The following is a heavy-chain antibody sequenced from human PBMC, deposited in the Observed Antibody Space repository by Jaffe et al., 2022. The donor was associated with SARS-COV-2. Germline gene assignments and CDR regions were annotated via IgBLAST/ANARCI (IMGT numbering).Heavy chain of an antibody. J-gene: IGHJ4*02. CDR3: ARDSAPYGTGYFDF. V-gene: IGHV4-31*01. CDR1: GGSISTGDYY. D-gene: IGHD1-1*01. CDR2: ISSSGST. Sequence: QVQLQESGPGLVKPSQTLSLTCTVSGGSISTGDYYWSWVRQHPGKGLEWIGYISSSGSTYYNPSLKRQIIMSLDTSKNQFSLKLTSVIAADTAFYYCARDSAPYGTGYFDFWGQGTLVTVSS.